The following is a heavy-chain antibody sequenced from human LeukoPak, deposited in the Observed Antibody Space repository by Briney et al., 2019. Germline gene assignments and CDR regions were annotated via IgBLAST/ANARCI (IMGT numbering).Heavy chain of an antibody. CDR2: IYYSGST. D-gene: IGHD3-3*01. Sequence: PSETLSLTCSVSGGSISSYYWGWIRQPPGKGLEWIGSIYYSGSTYHNPSLKSRVTISVDTSKNQFSLKLSSVTAADTAVYYCARQASYDFWSGYPGLIGGDAFDIWGQGTMVTVSS. J-gene: IGHJ3*02. CDR3: ARQASYDFWSGYPGLIGGDAFDI. CDR1: GGSISSYY. V-gene: IGHV4-39*01.